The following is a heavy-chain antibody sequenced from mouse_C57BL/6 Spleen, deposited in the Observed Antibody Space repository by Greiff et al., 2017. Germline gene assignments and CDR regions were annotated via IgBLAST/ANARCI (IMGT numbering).Heavy chain of an antibody. Sequence: QVQLQQPGAELVKPGASVKLSCKASGYTFTSYWMHWVKQRPGKGLEWIGMIHPNSGSTNYNEKFKSKATLTVDKSSITAYMQLSSLTSEDSAVYYCARSDYGNYVESFFDYWGQGTTLTVSS. V-gene: IGHV1-64*01. CDR2: IHPNSGST. D-gene: IGHD2-1*01. CDR1: GYTFTSYW. J-gene: IGHJ2*01. CDR3: ARSDYGNYVESFFDY.